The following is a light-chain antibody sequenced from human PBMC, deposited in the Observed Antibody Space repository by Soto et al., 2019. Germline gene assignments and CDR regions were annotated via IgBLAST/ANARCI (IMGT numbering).Light chain of an antibody. J-gene: IGKJ2*01. Sequence: DIVMTQSPLSLPVSPGEPASISCRSSQSLLHRNGYSSLDWYLQKPGQSPRLLIYLASTRASGVRDKFSASGSGTVFTLKISRVEAEDVEIYYCMQALQTPYSFGQGTKLDI. V-gene: IGKV2-28*01. CDR1: QSLLHRNGYSS. CDR3: MQALQTPYS. CDR2: LAS.